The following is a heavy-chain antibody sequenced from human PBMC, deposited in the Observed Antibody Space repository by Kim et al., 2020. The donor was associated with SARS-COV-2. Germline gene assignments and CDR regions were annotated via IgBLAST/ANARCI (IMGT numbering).Heavy chain of an antibody. D-gene: IGHD6-19*01. V-gene: IGHV4-59*01. Sequence: SRVTISVDTSKNQFSLKLSCVTAADTAVYYCARDAGIAVAGRYYYYGMDVWGQGTTVTVSS. CDR3: ARDAGIAVAGRYYYYGMDV. J-gene: IGHJ6*02.